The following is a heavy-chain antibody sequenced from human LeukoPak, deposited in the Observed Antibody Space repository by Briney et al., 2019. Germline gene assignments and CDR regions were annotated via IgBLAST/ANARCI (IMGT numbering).Heavy chain of an antibody. CDR1: GGSISSGDYY. J-gene: IGHJ5*02. CDR2: INTSGNT. Sequence: SQTLSLTCTVSGGSISSGDYYWSWIRQPPGKGLEWIGRINTSGNTNYNPSLKSRVSLSVDTSKNQFSLKLSSVTAADTAVYYCARIYCDGGGCYWFDPWGQGTLVTVSS. V-gene: IGHV4-61*02. D-gene: IGHD2-15*01. CDR3: ARIYCDGGGCYWFDP.